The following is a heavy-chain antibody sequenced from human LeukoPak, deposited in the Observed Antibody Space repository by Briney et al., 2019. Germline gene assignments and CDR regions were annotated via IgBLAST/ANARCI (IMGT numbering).Heavy chain of an antibody. CDR1: GGSFSGYY. V-gene: IGHV4-34*01. J-gene: IGHJ3*02. CDR3: ASLLPPPRGAFDI. Sequence: PSETLSLTCAVYGGSFSGYYWSWIRQPPGKGLEWIGEINHSGSTNYNPSLKSRVTISVDTSKNQFSLKLSSVTAADTAMYYCASLLPPPRGAFDIWGQGTMVTVSS. D-gene: IGHD3-22*01. CDR2: INHSGST.